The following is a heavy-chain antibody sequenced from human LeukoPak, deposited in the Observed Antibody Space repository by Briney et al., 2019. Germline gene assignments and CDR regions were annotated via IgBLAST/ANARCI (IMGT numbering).Heavy chain of an antibody. Sequence: GGSLRPSLAPLDSSAVGNNMNGVPTSPGRGWGWVSVIYSGGNTYYADSVKGRFTISGDNSKNTVNLQMNDLRAEDTAVYYCARSWDARLNFDYWGQGTLVTVSS. CDR2: IYSGGNT. J-gene: IGHJ4*02. CDR1: DSSAVGNN. CDR3: ARSWDARLNFDY. V-gene: IGHV3-66*02. D-gene: IGHD1-26*01.